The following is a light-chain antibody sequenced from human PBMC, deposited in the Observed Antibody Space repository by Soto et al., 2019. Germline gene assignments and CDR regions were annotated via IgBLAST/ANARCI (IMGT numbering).Light chain of an antibody. CDR2: DIS. J-gene: IGLJ2*01. CDR3: SSDTSSSPYVV. V-gene: IGLV2-14*01. CDR1: SSDVGGYNY. Sequence: QSALTQPASVSGSPGQSITISCTGTSSDVGGYNYVSWYQQHPGKAPKLMIYDISNRPSGVSNRFAGSTSGNTASLTIAGLPAEDEADYYCSSDTSSSPYVVFGGGTKLPVI.